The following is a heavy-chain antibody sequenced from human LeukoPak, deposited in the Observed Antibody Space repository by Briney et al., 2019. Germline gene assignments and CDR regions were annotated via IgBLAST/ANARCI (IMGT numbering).Heavy chain of an antibody. CDR2: IYTSGST. V-gene: IGHV4-4*07. CDR3: ARATAAAGTGIYYFDY. J-gene: IGHJ4*02. Sequence: SETLSLTCTVSGGSISSYYWSWIRQPAGKGLEWIRRIYTSGSTNYNPSLKSRVTMSVDTSKNQFSLKLSSVTAADTAVYYCARATAAAGTGIYYFDYWGQGTLVTVSS. CDR1: GGSISSYY. D-gene: IGHD6-13*01.